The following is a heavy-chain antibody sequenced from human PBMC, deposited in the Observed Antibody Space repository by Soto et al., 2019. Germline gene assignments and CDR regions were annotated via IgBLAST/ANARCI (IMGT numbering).Heavy chain of an antibody. J-gene: IGHJ4*02. CDR3: ARHIDAESASEH. V-gene: IGHV5-10-1*01. D-gene: IGHD2-21*01. CDR1: GYTFTSYW. CDR2: IDPSDSYT. Sequence: PGESLKISCKGSGYTFTSYWISWVRQMPGKGLEWMGEIDPSDSYTSYSPSFQGHVTISADKSISTAYLQWSSLKASDAAMYYCARHIDAESASEHWGQGTLVTVSS.